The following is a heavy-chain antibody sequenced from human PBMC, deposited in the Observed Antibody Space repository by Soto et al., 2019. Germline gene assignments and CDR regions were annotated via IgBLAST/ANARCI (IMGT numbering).Heavy chain of an antibody. CDR3: ARAISGYVT. J-gene: IGHJ5*02. Sequence: QVQVVQSGAEVKKPGASVKVSCKASGITYTTYAIHWVRQAPGQGLEWMGWINTGNGNTRYSQRFQGRVTLTTDTSARTAYMDLSSLTSEDTAVCYCARAISGYVTWGQGTLITVSS. CDR1: GITYTTYA. CDR2: INTGNGNT. D-gene: IGHD5-12*01. V-gene: IGHV1-3*04.